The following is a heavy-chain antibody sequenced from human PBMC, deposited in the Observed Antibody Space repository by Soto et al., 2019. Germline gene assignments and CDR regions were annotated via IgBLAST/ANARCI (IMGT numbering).Heavy chain of an antibody. CDR1: GFDFRIYE. CDR2: IGSTGSTI. J-gene: IGHJ4*02. D-gene: IGHD5-12*01. V-gene: IGHV3-48*03. Sequence: HPGGSLRLSCEASGFDFRIYEMNWVRQAPGKGLEWLSYIGSTGSTIYYAASVRGRFTISRDDGKNSVYLQMNTLRAEDTAVYYCARRGYSGYDWGWYFDFWGQGTPVTAPQ. CDR3: ARRGYSGYDWGWYFDF.